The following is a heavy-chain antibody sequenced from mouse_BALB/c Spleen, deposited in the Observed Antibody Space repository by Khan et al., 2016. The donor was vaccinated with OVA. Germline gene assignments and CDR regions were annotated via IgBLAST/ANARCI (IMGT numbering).Heavy chain of an antibody. Sequence: QVQLKQSGPGLVAPSQSLSITCSISGFSLTSYGVNWVRQPPGKGLEWLGVIWGDGSTNYHSTLKSRLIITKDNSKRQVFLTLNSLQTDDTATYYCAKLTPYYYSMDYWGQGTSVTVSS. CDR2: IWGDGST. V-gene: IGHV2-3*01. CDR3: AKLTPYYYSMDY. CDR1: GFSLTSYG. D-gene: IGHD2-13*01. J-gene: IGHJ4*01.